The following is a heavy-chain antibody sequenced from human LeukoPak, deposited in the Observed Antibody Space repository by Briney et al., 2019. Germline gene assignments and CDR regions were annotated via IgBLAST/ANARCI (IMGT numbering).Heavy chain of an antibody. CDR1: GGSISSYY. Sequence: SETLSLTCTVSGGSISSYYWNWIRQPPGKGVEWIGNIYNSGSTDYNPSLKSRVTDYNPSLKSRVTISVDTSKNQISLKLSSVTAADTAVYYCARTGSTVTMLYPFDHWGQGTLVTVSS. CDR2: IYNSGST. J-gene: IGHJ4*02. CDR3: ARTGSTVTMLYPFDH. D-gene: IGHD4-17*01. V-gene: IGHV4-59*01.